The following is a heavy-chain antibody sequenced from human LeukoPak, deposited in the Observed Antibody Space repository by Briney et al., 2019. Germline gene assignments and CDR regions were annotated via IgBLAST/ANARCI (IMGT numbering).Heavy chain of an antibody. CDR1: GFTFSSYW. CDR2: IKQGGSEK. Sequence: GGSLRLSCAASGFTFSSYWMSWVRQAPGKGLEWVANIKQGGSEKHYVDSVKGRFTISRDNAKNSLYLQMNSLRAEDTAVYYCATERAGERPRPLLSYYYMDVWGKGTTVTISS. CDR3: ATERAGERPRPLLSYYYMDV. D-gene: IGHD3-16*01. V-gene: IGHV3-7*01. J-gene: IGHJ6*03.